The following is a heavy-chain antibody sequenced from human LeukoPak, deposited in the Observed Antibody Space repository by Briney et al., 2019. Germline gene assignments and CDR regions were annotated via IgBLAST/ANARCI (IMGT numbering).Heavy chain of an antibody. V-gene: IGHV4-39*07. CDR1: GGSMSNSSYY. CDR3: ARSLYSSGWYSDY. Sequence: SETLSLTCTVSGGSMSNSSYYWGWIRQPPGKGLVWIGYIYYSGSTYYNPSLKSRVTMSVDTSKNQFSLKLSSVTAADTAGYYCARSLYSSGWYSDYWGQGTLVTVSS. CDR2: IYYSGST. J-gene: IGHJ4*02. D-gene: IGHD6-19*01.